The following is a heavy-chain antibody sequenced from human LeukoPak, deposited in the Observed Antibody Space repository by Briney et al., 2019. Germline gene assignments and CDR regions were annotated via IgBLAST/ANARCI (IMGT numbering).Heavy chain of an antibody. CDR1: GLTFSIYG. D-gene: IGHD4-17*01. CDR3: AKLVDYCEGRTCFTTYYYTDI. Sequence: GGSLRLSCEVSGLTFSIYGMHCVRQAPGKGLEWVTFIRDDGSSEHYADSVKGRFTVSRDHSKNTLYLQMNSLTLEDTAVYFCAKLVDYCEGRTCFTTYYYTDIWGKGTTVTVSS. V-gene: IGHV3-30*02. CDR2: IRDDGSSE. J-gene: IGHJ6*03.